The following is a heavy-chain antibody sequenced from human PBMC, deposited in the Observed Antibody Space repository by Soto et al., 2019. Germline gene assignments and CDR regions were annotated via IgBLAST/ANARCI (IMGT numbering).Heavy chain of an antibody. J-gene: IGHJ6*02. V-gene: IGHV3-13*05. CDR3: ARVFRGGLKPGHYYYGMDV. Sequence: GGSLRLSCAASGFTFSSYDMHWVRQATGKGLEWVSAIGTAGDPYYPGSVKGRFTISRENAKNSLYLQMNSLRAGDTAVYYCARVFRGGLKPGHYYYGMDVWGQGTTVTVSS. D-gene: IGHD2-15*01. CDR1: GFTFSSYD. CDR2: IGTAGDP.